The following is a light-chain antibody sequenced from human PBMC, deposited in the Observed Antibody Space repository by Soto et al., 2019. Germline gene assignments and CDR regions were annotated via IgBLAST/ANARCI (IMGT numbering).Light chain of an antibody. CDR3: SSYTSSSTLHYV. CDR1: SSDVVGYNY. V-gene: IGLV2-14*01. CDR2: DVS. J-gene: IGLJ1*01. Sequence: LTQPASVSGSPGQSITISCTGTSSDVVGYNYVSWYQQHPGKAPKLMIYDVSNRPSGVSNRFSGSKSGNTASLTISGLQAEDEADYYCSSYTSSSTLHYVFGTGTKVTVL.